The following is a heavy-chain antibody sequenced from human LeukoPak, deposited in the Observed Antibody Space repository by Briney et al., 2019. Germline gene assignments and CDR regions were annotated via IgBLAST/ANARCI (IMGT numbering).Heavy chain of an antibody. D-gene: IGHD3-16*02. V-gene: IGHV1-18*01. CDR1: GYSFRTYG. J-gene: IGHJ4*02. CDR2: ISVYNGNT. CDR3: ARSSDDYVWGSYREPFDH. Sequence: GASVRVSCKASGYSFRTYGINWVRQAPGQGLEWMGWISVYNGNTSYAQKFQGRVTMTTDTATTTADMELRSLRSDDTGVYYCARSSDDYVWGSYREPFDHWGQGTLVTVSS.